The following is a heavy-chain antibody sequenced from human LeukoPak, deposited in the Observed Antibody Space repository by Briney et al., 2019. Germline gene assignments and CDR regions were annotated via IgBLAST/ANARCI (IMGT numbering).Heavy chain of an antibody. Sequence: PGGSLRLSCAASGFTFSSYSMNWVRQAPGKGLEWVSSISSSSYIYYADSVKGRFTISRDNAKKSLYLQMNSLRAEDTAVYYCARGPESDGYNYDHWGQGTLVTVSS. V-gene: IGHV3-21*01. CDR2: ISSSSYI. CDR1: GFTFSSYS. D-gene: IGHD5-24*01. CDR3: ARGPESDGYNYDH. J-gene: IGHJ5*02.